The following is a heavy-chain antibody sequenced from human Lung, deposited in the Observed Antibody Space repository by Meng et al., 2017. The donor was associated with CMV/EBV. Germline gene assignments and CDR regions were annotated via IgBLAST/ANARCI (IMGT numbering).Heavy chain of an antibody. CDR1: GFTVINNY. Sequence: SCAASGFTVINNYMNWVRQAPGRGLESVSIISGNGGVTYYADSVKGRFTISRDNSKNTVCLQMNSLRAEDTAIYYCAKASRGGWGGWFDPWGQGTLVTVSS. J-gene: IGHJ5*02. CDR3: AKASRGGWGGWFDP. V-gene: IGHV3-23*01. D-gene: IGHD3-16*01. CDR2: ISGNGGVT.